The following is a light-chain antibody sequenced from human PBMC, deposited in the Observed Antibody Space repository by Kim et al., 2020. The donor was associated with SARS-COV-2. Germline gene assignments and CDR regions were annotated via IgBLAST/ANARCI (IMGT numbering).Light chain of an antibody. CDR2: EVT. V-gene: IGLV2-8*01. Sequence: QSVTISCTGTSSDVGGYNYVSWYQHHPGKAPKLMIYEVTKRPSGVPDRFSGSKFGNTASLTVSGLQAEDEADYYCGSYVGNNNFVFGTGTKVTVL. J-gene: IGLJ1*01. CDR3: GSYVGNNNFV. CDR1: SSDVGGYNY.